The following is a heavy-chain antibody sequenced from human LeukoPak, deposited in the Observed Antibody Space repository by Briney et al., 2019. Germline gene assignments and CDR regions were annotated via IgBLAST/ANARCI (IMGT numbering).Heavy chain of an antibody. Sequence: GESLKISCKGSGYSFTRYWIGWVRQMPGKGLEWMGIIYPGDSDTRYSPSFQGQVTISADKSISTAYLQWSSLKASDTAMYYCARTYYDFWSGQHFDYWGQGTLVTVSS. CDR3: ARTYYDFWSGQHFDY. V-gene: IGHV5-51*01. CDR1: GYSFTRYW. D-gene: IGHD3-3*01. CDR2: IYPGDSDT. J-gene: IGHJ4*02.